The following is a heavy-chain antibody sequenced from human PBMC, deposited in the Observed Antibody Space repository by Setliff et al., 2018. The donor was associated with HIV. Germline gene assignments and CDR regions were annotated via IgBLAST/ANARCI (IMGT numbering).Heavy chain of an antibody. Sequence: PSETLSLTCAVSGGSISGSKWWHWVRQPPGKGLEWIGEIFHTGSTNYNPSLKSRVTISVDTSKNQFSLKLSSVTAADTAVYYCARSGEDTAIHWFDPWGQGTLVTVSS. CDR2: IFHTGST. D-gene: IGHD5-18*01. V-gene: IGHV4-4*02. CDR1: GGSISGSKW. J-gene: IGHJ5*02. CDR3: ARSGEDTAIHWFDP.